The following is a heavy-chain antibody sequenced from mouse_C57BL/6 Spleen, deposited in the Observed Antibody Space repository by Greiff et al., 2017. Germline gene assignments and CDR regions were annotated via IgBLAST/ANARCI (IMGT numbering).Heavy chain of an antibody. CDR3: ARSATVVEGLDY. Sequence: QVQLQQSGAELARPGASVKLSCKASGYTFTSYGISWVKQRTGQGLEWIGEIYPRRGNTYYNEKFKGKATLTADKSSSTAYMELRSLTSEDSAVYFCARSATVVEGLDYWGQGTTLTVSS. CDR2: IYPRRGNT. V-gene: IGHV1-81*01. J-gene: IGHJ2*01. D-gene: IGHD1-1*01. CDR1: GYTFTSYG.